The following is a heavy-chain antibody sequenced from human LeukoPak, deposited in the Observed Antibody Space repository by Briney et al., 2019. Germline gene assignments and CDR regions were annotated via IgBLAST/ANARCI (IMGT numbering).Heavy chain of an antibody. CDR2: INPNSGGT. J-gene: IGHJ5*02. Sequence: GASVKVSCKVSGYTVTKLSMHWVRQAPGQGLEWMGWINPNSGGTNYAQKFQGRVTMTRDTSISTAYMELSRLRSDDTAVYYCAREEYYYGSGFDPWGQGTLVTVSS. V-gene: IGHV1-2*02. CDR3: AREEYYYGSGFDP. CDR1: GYTVTKLS. D-gene: IGHD3-10*01.